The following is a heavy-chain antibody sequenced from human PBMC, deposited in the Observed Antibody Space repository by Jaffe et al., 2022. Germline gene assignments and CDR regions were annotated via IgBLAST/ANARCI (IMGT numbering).Heavy chain of an antibody. D-gene: IGHD5-12*01. CDR3: ARHDLPMSGYDFGNFDY. V-gene: IGHV4-38-2*01. Sequence: QVQLQESGPGLVKPSETLSLTCAVSGYSISSGYYWGWIRQPPGKGLEWIGSIYHSGSTYYNPSLKSRVTISVDTSKNQFSLKLSSVTAADTAVYYCARHDLPMSGYDFGNFDYWGQGTLVTVSS. CDR2: IYHSGST. J-gene: IGHJ4*02. CDR1: GYSISSGYY.